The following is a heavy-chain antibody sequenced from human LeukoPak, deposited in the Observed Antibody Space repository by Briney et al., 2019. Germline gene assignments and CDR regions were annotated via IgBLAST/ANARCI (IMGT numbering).Heavy chain of an antibody. Sequence: SQTLSLTCTVSGGSISSGGYYWSWIRQHPGKGLEWIGYIYYSGSTYYNPSLKSRVTISVDTSKNQFSLKLSSVTAADTAVYYCARHSPHPYYYGSGSYSTNWFDPWGQGTLVTVSS. CDR3: ARHSPHPYYYGSGSYSTNWFDP. CDR2: IYYSGST. V-gene: IGHV4-31*03. J-gene: IGHJ5*02. D-gene: IGHD3-10*01. CDR1: GGSISSGGYY.